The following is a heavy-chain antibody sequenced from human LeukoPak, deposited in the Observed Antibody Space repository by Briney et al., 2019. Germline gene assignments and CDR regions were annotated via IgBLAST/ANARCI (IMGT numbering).Heavy chain of an antibody. CDR2: IYSGDSGVST. CDR1: GFSVRNTY. Sequence: PGGSLRLSCAASGFSVRNTYMSWVRQAPGKGLEWVSVIYSGDSGVSTYYADSVKGRFTISRHNSKNTLYLQMSSLRAEDTAVYFCAISAARLRYYYAMHVWGQGTTVTVCS. CDR3: AISAARLRYYYAMHV. V-gene: IGHV3-53*04. J-gene: IGHJ6*02. D-gene: IGHD6-6*01.